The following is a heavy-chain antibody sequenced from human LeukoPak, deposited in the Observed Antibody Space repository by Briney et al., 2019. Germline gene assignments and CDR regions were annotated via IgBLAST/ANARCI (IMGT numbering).Heavy chain of an antibody. CDR1: GFTFSSYS. CDR3: ARDRFGGADYYYGMDV. V-gene: IGHV3-21*01. D-gene: IGHD3-16*01. CDR2: ISSSSSYM. Sequence: GGSLRLSCAASGFTFSSYSMNWVRQAPGKGLEWVSSISSSSSYMYYADSVKGRFTISRDNAKNSLYLQMNSLRAEDTAVYYCARDRFGGADYYYGMDVWGQGTTVTVSS. J-gene: IGHJ6*02.